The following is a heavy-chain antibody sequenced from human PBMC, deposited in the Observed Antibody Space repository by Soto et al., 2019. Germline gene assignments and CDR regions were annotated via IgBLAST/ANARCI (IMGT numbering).Heavy chain of an antibody. V-gene: IGHV1-18*01. D-gene: IGHD3-22*01. CDR1: GYSFATSG. CDR2: ISAYNGNT. CDR3: ARAGQYYDSSGYAN. J-gene: IGHJ4*02. Sequence: QVKLVQSGTEVKQPGASMKVSCKAPGYSFATSGISWVRQAPGQGLEWMGWISAYNGNTNYDQKLQDRVTMTTDTSTSTAYLELRNLRSDDTAVYYCARAGQYYDSSGYANWGQGTLVTVSS.